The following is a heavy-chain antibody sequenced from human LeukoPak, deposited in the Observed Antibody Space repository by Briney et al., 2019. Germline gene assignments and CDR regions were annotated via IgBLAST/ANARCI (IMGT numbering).Heavy chain of an antibody. V-gene: IGHV3-7*01. CDR3: ARDNMLGYYFDY. D-gene: IGHD1-26*01. CDR2: IKQDGSEI. CDR1: GFTFSSYW. Sequence: GGSLRLSCATSGFTFSSYWMSWVRQAPGKGLEWVANIKQDGSEIYYVDSVRGRFTISRDNAKNSLYLKMNSLRAGDTAVYFCARDNMLGYYFDYWGQGTLVTVSS. J-gene: IGHJ4*02.